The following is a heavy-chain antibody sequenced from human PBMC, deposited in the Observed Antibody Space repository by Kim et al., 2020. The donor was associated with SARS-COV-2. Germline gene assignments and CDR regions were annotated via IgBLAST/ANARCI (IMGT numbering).Heavy chain of an antibody. CDR2: IYYSGST. J-gene: IGHJ6*02. D-gene: IGHD3-9*01. CDR1: GGSISSYY. CDR3: ASTDILTGYPPLRGMDV. Sequence: SETLSLTCTVSGGSISSYYWSWIRQPPGKGLEWIGYIYYSGSTNYNPSLKSRVTISVDTSKNQFSLKLSSVTAADTAVYYCASTDILTGYPPLRGMDVWGQGTTVTVSS. V-gene: IGHV4-59*08.